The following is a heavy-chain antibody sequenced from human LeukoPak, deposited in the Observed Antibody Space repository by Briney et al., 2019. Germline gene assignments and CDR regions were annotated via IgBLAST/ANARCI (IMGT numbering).Heavy chain of an antibody. Sequence: PSETLSLTCAVSGGPFSNYHGSWLRQPPGKGLEWLGEINDSGRTNYNPSLMSRVTVSVGTSKKQSSLRLTSVTATDTAVYYCARRWNYGRNYYIDVWGKGATVSVSS. CDR2: INDSGRT. CDR1: GGPFSNYH. J-gene: IGHJ6*03. V-gene: IGHV4-34*01. D-gene: IGHD1-7*01. CDR3: ARRWNYGRNYYIDV.